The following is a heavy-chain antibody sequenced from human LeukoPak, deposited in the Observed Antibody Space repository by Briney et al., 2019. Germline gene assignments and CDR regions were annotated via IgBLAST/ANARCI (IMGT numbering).Heavy chain of an antibody. V-gene: IGHV4-4*07. CDR3: ARLGYCSTTSCYPDY. Sequence: SETLSLTCTVSGGSLSSYYWSWIRQPAGSGLEGIGRIYSSGGAHYNPSLKSRVTMSVDTSKNQFSLRLTSVTAADTAKYYCARLGYCSTTSCYPDYWGQGTLVTVSS. D-gene: IGHD2-2*03. J-gene: IGHJ4*02. CDR1: GGSLSSYY. CDR2: IYSSGGA.